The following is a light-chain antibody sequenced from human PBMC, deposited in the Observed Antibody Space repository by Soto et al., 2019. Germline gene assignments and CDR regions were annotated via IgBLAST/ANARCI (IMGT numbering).Light chain of an antibody. Sequence: QSALTQPPSASGTPEQRVTISCSGSRSSVGSNTVNWYQHLPGTAPNLLIYSNNHRPSGVPDRFSASKAGASASLAISGLQSEDEGDYYCAAWDASLGGFYVFGSGTKVTVL. CDR1: RSSVGSNT. J-gene: IGLJ1*01. V-gene: IGLV1-44*01. CDR3: AAWDASLGGFYV. CDR2: SNN.